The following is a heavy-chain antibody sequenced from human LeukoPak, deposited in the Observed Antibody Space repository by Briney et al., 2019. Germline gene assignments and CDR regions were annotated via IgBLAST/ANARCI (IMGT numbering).Heavy chain of an antibody. Sequence: PGGSLRLSCAASGFIFTNYAMSWVRQAPGKGLEWVSAISGSGGNTYYADSVKGRFTISRDNSMNTLYLQMHSLRAEDTAVYYCAKDWAYISSWYGCSTPWGQGTLVTVSS. CDR1: GFIFTNYA. D-gene: IGHD6-13*01. J-gene: IGHJ5*02. CDR3: AKDWAYISSWYGCSTP. CDR2: ISGSGGNT. V-gene: IGHV3-23*01.